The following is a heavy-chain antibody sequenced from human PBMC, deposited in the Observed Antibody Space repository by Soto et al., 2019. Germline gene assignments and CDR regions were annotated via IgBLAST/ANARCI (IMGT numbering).Heavy chain of an antibody. CDR1: GFTFSSYS. Sequence: GGSLRLSCAASGFTFSSYSMNWVRQAPGKGLEWVSSISSSSSYIYYADSVKGRFTISRDNAKNSLYLQMNSLRAEDTAVYYCASRPDDPTVTTEFDPWGQGTLVTVSS. CDR2: ISSSSSYI. V-gene: IGHV3-21*01. CDR3: ASRPDDPTVTTEFDP. J-gene: IGHJ5*02. D-gene: IGHD4-17*01.